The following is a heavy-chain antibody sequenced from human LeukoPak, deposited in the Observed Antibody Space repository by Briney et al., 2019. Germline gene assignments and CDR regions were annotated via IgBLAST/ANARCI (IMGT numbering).Heavy chain of an antibody. D-gene: IGHD1-26*01. V-gene: IGHV3-74*01. CDR1: GFTFSTYW. CDR2: INSDGSST. CDR3: ARERSGSYSWFDP. Sequence: GGSLRLSCAPSGFTFSTYWMHWVRQAPGKGLVWVSRINSDGSSTSYADSVKGRFTISRDNAKNTLYLQMNSLRAEDTAVYYCARERSGSYSWFDPWGQGTLVTVSS. J-gene: IGHJ5*02.